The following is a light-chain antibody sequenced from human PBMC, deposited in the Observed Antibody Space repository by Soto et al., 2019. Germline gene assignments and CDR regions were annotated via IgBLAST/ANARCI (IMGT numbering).Light chain of an antibody. CDR3: QVWHSSSDHVV. CDR2: YDS. CDR1: NIGSKS. Sequence: SYELTQPPSVSVAPGKTARITCGGNNIGSKSVHWYQQKPGQAPVLVIYYDSDRPSGIPERFSGSNPGNTATLTLSRVEAGEEADFYCQVWHSSSDHVVFGGGTQVTVL. V-gene: IGLV3-21*04. J-gene: IGLJ2*01.